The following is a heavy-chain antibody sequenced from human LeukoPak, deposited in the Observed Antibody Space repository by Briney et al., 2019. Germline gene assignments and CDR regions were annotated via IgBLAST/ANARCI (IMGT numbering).Heavy chain of an antibody. CDR2: IYYSGST. V-gene: IGHV4-39*07. D-gene: IGHD1-26*01. CDR3: VSGSYCRRAFDI. Sequence: PSETLSLTCTVSGGSISSSSYYWGWIRQPPGKGLEWIGSIYYSGSTYYNPSLKSRVTISVDTSKNQFSLKLSSVTAADTAVYYCVSGSYCRRAFDIWGQGTMVTVSS. J-gene: IGHJ3*02. CDR1: GGSISSSSYY.